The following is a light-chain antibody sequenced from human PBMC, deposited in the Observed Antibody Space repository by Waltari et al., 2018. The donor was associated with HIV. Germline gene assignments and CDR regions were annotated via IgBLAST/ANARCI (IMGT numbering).Light chain of an antibody. J-gene: IGLJ1*01. CDR2: DVT. CDR1: SSDVGGYDS. V-gene: IGLV2-11*01. CDR3: CSYAGSYSYV. Sequence: QSALTQPRSVSGSPGQSVTVSCTEASSDVGGYDSVSWYHQHPGKAPKLIIYDVTKRPSGFPGRLSGSRSGDTASLTISGLQADDEADYYCCSYAGSYSYVFGAGTRVIVL.